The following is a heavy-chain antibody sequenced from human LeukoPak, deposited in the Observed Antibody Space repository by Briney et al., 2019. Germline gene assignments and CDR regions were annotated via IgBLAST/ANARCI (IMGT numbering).Heavy chain of an antibody. J-gene: IGHJ3*02. CDR3: ASSLALDAFDI. V-gene: IGHV4-59*01. Sequence: SETLSLTCTVSGGSISSYYWSWIRQPPGKGLEWIGYIYYSGSTNYNPSLKSRVTISVDTSKNQFSLKLSSVTAAGTAVYYCASSLALDAFDIWGQGTMVTVSS. CDR2: IYYSGST. CDR1: GGSISSYY.